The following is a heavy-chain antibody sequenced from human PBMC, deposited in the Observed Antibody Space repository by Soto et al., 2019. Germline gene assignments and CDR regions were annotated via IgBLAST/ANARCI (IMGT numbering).Heavy chain of an antibody. V-gene: IGHV4-34*01. Sequence: SETLSLTCAVYGGSFSGYCWSWIRQPPGKGLEWIGEINHSGRTNYNPSLKSRVTISVDTSKSQFSLKLSSVTAADTAVYYCARGRKYYDFWSGYSHPRYYFNYWGQGTLVTVS. J-gene: IGHJ4*02. D-gene: IGHD3-3*01. CDR3: ARGRKYYDFWSGYSHPRYYFNY. CDR2: INHSGRT. CDR1: GGSFSGYC.